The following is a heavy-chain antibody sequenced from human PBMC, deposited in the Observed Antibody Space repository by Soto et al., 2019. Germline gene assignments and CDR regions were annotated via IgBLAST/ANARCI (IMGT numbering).Heavy chain of an antibody. V-gene: IGHV3-30-3*01. CDR1: GFTFSSYA. Sequence: QVQLVESGGGVVQPGRSLRLSCAASGFTFSSYARHWVRQAPGKGLEWVAVISYDGSNKYYADSVKGRFTISRDNSKNTLYLQMNSLRAEDTAVYYCARDSGNSFDIWGQGTMVTVSS. CDR2: ISYDGSNK. CDR3: ARDSGNSFDI. J-gene: IGHJ3*02. D-gene: IGHD3-10*01.